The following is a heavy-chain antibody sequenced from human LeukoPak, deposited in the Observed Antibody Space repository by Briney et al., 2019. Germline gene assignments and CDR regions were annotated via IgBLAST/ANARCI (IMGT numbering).Heavy chain of an antibody. CDR1: GFTFSNPQ. V-gene: IGHV3-15*01. D-gene: IGHD3-10*01. CDR3: TTGITMVRGVIHLIDY. CDR2: IKSKTDGGTT. J-gene: IGHJ4*02. Sequence: GGSLRLSCAASGFTFSNPQFSWVRQAPGKGLEWVGRIKSKTDGGTTDYAAPVKGRFTISRDNSKNTLYLQMNSLKTEDTAVYYCTTGITMVRGVIHLIDYWGQGTLVTVSS.